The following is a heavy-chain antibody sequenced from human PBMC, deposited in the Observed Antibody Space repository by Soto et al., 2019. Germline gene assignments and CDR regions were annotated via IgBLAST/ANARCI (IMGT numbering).Heavy chain of an antibody. D-gene: IGHD2-2*01. Sequence: EVQLVESGGDSVKPGGSPRLSCAASGFTFTYVWMTWVRQAPGKGLEWVGRIKRKSDGETTDYAAPVKGRFTISRDDSKNTLYLEMNSLKTDDTAVYYCAADRYCSSNTCPGAFDIWGQGTMVRVSA. V-gene: IGHV3-15*01. CDR3: AADRYCSSNTCPGAFDI. J-gene: IGHJ3*02. CDR2: IKRKSDGETT. CDR1: GFTFTYVW.